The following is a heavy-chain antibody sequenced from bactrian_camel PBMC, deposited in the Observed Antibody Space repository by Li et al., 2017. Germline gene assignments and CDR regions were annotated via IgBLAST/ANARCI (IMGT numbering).Heavy chain of an antibody. D-gene: IGHD7*01. V-gene: IGHV3S6*01. CDR2: IYLRTGET. Sequence: HVQLVESGGGSVQAGGSLRLSCTASGYKYTSNCIAWFRQVSGKEREGVAGIYLRTGETYYADSVKGRFTISQDGAENTVSLQMNDLKPEDTATYYCAAERACPNPRRTRVGGVALYTYTGQGTQVTVS. CDR1: GYKYTSNC. J-gene: IGHJ4*01.